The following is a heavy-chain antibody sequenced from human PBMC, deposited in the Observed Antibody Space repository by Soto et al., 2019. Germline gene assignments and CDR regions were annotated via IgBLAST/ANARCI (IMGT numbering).Heavy chain of an antibody. CDR1: GFSFTDAY. Sequence: QAQLVESGGGVVTPGGSLSLSCAASGFSFTDAYMNWIRQVPGKGLEWVAYISGSGTTIYYADSVKGRFTISRDNAQNSLFLQMKSLRVEDTAVYYCARESYFYSYGMDVWGQGTTVTVSS. CDR3: ARESYFYSYGMDV. V-gene: IGHV3-11*01. CDR2: ISGSGTTI. J-gene: IGHJ6*02.